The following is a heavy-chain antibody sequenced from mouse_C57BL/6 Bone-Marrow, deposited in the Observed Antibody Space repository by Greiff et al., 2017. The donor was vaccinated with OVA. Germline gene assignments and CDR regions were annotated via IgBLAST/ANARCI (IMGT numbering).Heavy chain of an antibody. CDR1: GYSFTGYY. CDR3: ARSRFTPDY. V-gene: IGHV1-42*01. Sequence: EVHLVESGPELVKPGASVKISCKASGYSFTGYYLNWVKQSPEKSLEWIGEINPSTGGTTYNQKFKAKATLTVDKSSSTAYMQLKSLTSEDSAVYYCARSRFTPDYWGQGTTLTVSS. J-gene: IGHJ2*01. CDR2: INPSTGGT. D-gene: IGHD1-1*01.